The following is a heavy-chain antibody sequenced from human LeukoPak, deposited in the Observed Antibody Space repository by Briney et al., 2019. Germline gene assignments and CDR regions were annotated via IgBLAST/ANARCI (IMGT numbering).Heavy chain of an antibody. CDR1: GYSINSGYY. D-gene: IGHD3-9*01. J-gene: IGHJ6*03. Sequence: SETLSLTCTVSGYSINSGYYWGWGRQPPGKGLEWIGTFYRSGDTSYNLSLESRVTMSVDTPKNQFSLRLSSVTAADTAVYYCATQTGYAPRYYYMDVWGKGTTVTVSS. CDR2: FYRSGDT. CDR3: ATQTGYAPRYYYMDV. V-gene: IGHV4-38-2*02.